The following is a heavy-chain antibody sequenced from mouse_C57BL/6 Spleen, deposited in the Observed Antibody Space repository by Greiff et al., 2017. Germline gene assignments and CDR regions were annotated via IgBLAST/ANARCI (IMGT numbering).Heavy chain of an antibody. J-gene: IGHJ4*01. CDR2: INPNNGGT. V-gene: IGHV1-26*01. Sequence: EVQLQQSGPELVKPGASVKISCKASGYTFTDYYMNWVKQSHGKSLEWIGYINPNNGGTSYNQKFKGTATLTVDKSSSTAYMALRSLTSEDSAVYYCARKGIGSHYAMDYWGQGTSVTVSS. CDR3: ARKGIGSHYAMDY. CDR1: GYTFTDYY.